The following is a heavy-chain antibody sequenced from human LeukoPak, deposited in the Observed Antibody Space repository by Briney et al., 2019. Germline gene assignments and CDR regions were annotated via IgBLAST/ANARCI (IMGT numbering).Heavy chain of an antibody. D-gene: IGHD2-2*02. CDR1: GDSISSSSYY. CDR2: IYYSGST. CDR3: ASSVVVPAAILAAFDI. J-gene: IGHJ3*02. V-gene: IGHV4-39*01. Sequence: PSETLSLTCTVSGDSISSSSYYWGWIRQPPGKGLEWIGSIYYSGSTYYNPSLKSRVTISVGTSKNQSSLKLSSVTAADAAVYCCASSVVVPAAILAAFDIWGQGTMVTVSS.